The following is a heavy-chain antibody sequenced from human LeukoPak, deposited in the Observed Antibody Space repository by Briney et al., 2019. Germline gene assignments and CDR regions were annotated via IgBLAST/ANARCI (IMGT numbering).Heavy chain of an antibody. CDR1: VFTFSNAY. Sequence: GGSLRLSCAASVFTFSNAYMNWVRQAPGKGLEWVGRVKSKTDGGTTDYAAPVKGRFTISRDDSKSIAYLQMNSLKTEDTAVYYCTRAFEGIQLWAVYYYYYYGMDVWGQGTTVTVSS. V-gene: IGHV3-15*01. D-gene: IGHD5-18*01. J-gene: IGHJ6*02. CDR2: VKSKTDGGTT. CDR3: TRAFEGIQLWAVYYYYYYGMDV.